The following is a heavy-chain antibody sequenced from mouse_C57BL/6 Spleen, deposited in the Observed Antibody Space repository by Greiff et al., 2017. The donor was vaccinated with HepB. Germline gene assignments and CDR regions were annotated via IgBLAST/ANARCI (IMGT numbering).Heavy chain of an antibody. J-gene: IGHJ3*01. Sequence: VKLQQPGAELVRPGSSVKLSCKASGYTFTSYWMHWVKQRPIQGLEWIGNIDPSDSETHYNQKFKDKATLTVDKSSSTAYMQLSSLTSEDSAVYYCARGGIYYDYDEGAWFAYWGQGTLVTVSA. D-gene: IGHD2-4*01. CDR1: GYTFTSYW. CDR2: IDPSDSET. CDR3: ARGGIYYDYDEGAWFAY. V-gene: IGHV1-52*01.